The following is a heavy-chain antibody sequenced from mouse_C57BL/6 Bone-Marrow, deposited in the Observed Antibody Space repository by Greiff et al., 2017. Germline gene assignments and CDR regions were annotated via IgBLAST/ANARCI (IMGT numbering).Heavy chain of an antibody. D-gene: IGHD2-4*01. J-gene: IGHJ1*03. CDR1: GYSITSGYY. CDR3: ARTSDYDGDWYFDV. Sequence: EVQLQESGPGLVKPSQSLSLTCSVTGYSITSGYYWNWIRQFPGNKLEWMGYISYDGSNNYNPSLKNRISITRDTSKNQFFLKLNSVTTEDTATYYCARTSDYDGDWYFDVWGTGTTVTVSS. V-gene: IGHV3-6*01. CDR2: ISYDGSN.